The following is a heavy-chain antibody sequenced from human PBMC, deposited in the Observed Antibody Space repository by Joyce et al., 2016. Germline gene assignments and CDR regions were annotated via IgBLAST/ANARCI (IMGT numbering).Heavy chain of an antibody. CDR3: AKADYGDKIDAFDI. J-gene: IGHJ3*02. V-gene: IGHV3-48*01. CDR2: ISSSSRTI. D-gene: IGHD4-17*01. CDR1: GFTFSSYS. Sequence: EVQLVESGGGLVQPGGSLRLSCAASGFTFSSYSMNWVRQGQGKGLGWVSYISSSSRTIYYADSVKGRFTISRDNAKNSLYLQMNSLRAEDTAVYYCAKADYGDKIDAFDIWGQGTMVTVSS.